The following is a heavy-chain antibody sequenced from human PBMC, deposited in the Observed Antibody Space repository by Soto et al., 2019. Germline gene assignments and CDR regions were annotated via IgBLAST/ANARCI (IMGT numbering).Heavy chain of an antibody. CDR2: STPISGTA. V-gene: IGHV1-69*13. Sequence: SVKVSCKASGGTFSSYAISCVRQAPGEGLECMGGSTPISGTANYAQKFQGRVTITADESTSTAYMELSSLRSEDTAMYYCASIDNYGSGPGGWFDPWGQGTLVTVSS. D-gene: IGHD3-10*01. J-gene: IGHJ5*02. CDR3: ASIDNYGSGPGGWFDP. CDR1: GGTFSSYA.